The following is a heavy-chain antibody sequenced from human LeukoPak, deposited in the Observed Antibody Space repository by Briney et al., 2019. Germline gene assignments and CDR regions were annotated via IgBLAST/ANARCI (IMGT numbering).Heavy chain of an antibody. V-gene: IGHV4-34*01. CDR3: ARGYGSGSYHYYYSYGMDV. CDR1: GGSFSGYY. J-gene: IGHJ6*04. Sequence: KPSETLSLTCAVYGGSFSGYYWSWIRQPPGKGLECIGEINHSGSTNYNPSLKSRVTISVDTSKNQFSLKLSSVTAAYTAVYYCARGYGSGSYHYYYSYGMDVWGKGTTVTVSS. D-gene: IGHD3-10*01. CDR2: INHSGST.